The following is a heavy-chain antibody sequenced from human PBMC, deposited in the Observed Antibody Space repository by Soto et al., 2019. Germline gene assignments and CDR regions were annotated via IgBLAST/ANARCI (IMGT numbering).Heavy chain of an antibody. V-gene: IGHV4-59*02. CDR1: GGSVSSYY. D-gene: IGHD6-19*01. Sequence: QVQLQESGPGLVKPSETLSLTCTVSGGSVSSYYWSWIRQPPGKGLEWIGYIYYSGSTNYNPSLKSRVTISVDTSKNQFSLKLSSVTAADTAVYYCARDRRRSSGWSKPSNYYYYGMDVWGQGTTVTVSS. CDR3: ARDRRRSSGWSKPSNYYYYGMDV. J-gene: IGHJ6*02. CDR2: IYYSGST.